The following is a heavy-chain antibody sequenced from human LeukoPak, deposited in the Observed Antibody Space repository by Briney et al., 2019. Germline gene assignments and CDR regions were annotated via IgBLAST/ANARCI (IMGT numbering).Heavy chain of an antibody. Sequence: SETLSLTCTVSGGSISSYYWSWIRQSPGKELEWIGYIYTSGTTNYNPSLKSRVTISVDTSKNQFSLKLSSVTAADTAVYYCARQGGSIAVARFDYWGQGTLVTVSS. CDR2: IYTSGTT. CDR1: GGSISSYY. J-gene: IGHJ4*02. V-gene: IGHV4-4*09. CDR3: ARQGGSIAVARFDY. D-gene: IGHD6-19*01.